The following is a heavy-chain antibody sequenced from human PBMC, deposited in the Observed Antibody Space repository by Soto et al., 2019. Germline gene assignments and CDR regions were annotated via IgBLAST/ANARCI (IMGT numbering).Heavy chain of an antibody. CDR2: IYYSGST. CDR1: GGSISSGDYY. Sequence: SETLSLTCTVSGGSISSGDYYWSWIRQPPGKGLEWIGYIYYSGSTYYNPSLKSRVTISVDTSKNQFSLKLSSVTAADTAVYYCARASTVTTRGSRNNWFDPWGQGTLVTVSS. D-gene: IGHD4-17*01. J-gene: IGHJ5*02. CDR3: ARASTVTTRGSRNNWFDP. V-gene: IGHV4-30-4*01.